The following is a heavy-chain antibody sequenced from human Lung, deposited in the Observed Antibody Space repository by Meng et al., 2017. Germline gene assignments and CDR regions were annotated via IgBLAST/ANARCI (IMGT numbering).Heavy chain of an antibody. CDR2: TYYRSKWYN. CDR1: GESVSSNSAA. D-gene: IGHD6-19*01. Sequence: QVHLQQSGPVLLKPSQTPSLPCAISGESVSSNSAAWNWIRQSPSRGLEWLGRTYYRSKWYNGYAVSVRSRITINPDTSKIQFSLQLNSVTPEDTAVYYCARSQQWLDSWGQGTLVTVSS. J-gene: IGHJ4*02. V-gene: IGHV6-1*01. CDR3: ARSQQWLDS.